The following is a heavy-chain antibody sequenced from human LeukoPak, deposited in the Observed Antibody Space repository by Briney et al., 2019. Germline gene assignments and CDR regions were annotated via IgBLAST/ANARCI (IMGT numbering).Heavy chain of an antibody. CDR2: INPNSGGT. CDR3: AREDYISSCPDY. CDR1: GYTFTGYY. Sequence: ASVKVSCKASGYTFTGYYMHWVRQAPEQGLEWMGWINPNSGGTNYAQKFQGRVTMTRDTSISTAYMELSRLRSDDTAVYYCAREDYISSCPDYWGQGTLVTVSS. J-gene: IGHJ4*02. V-gene: IGHV1-2*02. D-gene: IGHD6-13*01.